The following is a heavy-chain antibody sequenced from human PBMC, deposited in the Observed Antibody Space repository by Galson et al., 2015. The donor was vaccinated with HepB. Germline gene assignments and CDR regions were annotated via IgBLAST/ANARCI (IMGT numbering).Heavy chain of an antibody. CDR2: IIPILGIA. Sequence: SVKVSCKASGGTFSSYTISWVRQAPGQGLEWMGRIIPILGIANYAQKFQGRVTITADESTSTAYMELSSLRSEDTAVYYCARVPTVVVPAAKYYYYYGMDVWGQGTTVTVSS. V-gene: IGHV1-69*02. J-gene: IGHJ6*02. D-gene: IGHD2-2*01. CDR1: GGTFSSYT. CDR3: ARVPTVVVPAAKYYYYYGMDV.